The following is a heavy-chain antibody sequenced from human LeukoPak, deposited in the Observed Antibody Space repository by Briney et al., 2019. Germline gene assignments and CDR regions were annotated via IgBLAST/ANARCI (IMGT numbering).Heavy chain of an antibody. D-gene: IGHD6-13*01. V-gene: IGHV4-31*03. CDR3: ARGIAAPGSFDN. J-gene: IGHJ4*02. CDR2: IYYSGST. Sequence: SQTLSLTCTVSGGSISSGGYYWSWIRQHPGKGLEWIGYIYYSGSTYYNPSLKSRVTISVDTSKNQFSLKLNSVTAADTAVYYCARGIAAPGSFDNWGQGTLVTVSS. CDR1: GGSISSGGYY.